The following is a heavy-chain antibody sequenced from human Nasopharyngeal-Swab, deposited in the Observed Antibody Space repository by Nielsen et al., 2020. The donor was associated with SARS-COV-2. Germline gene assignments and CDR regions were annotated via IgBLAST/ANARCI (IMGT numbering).Heavy chain of an antibody. J-gene: IGHJ6*02. D-gene: IGHD3-22*01. V-gene: IGHV3-11*01. Sequence: GGSLRLSCAASGFTFSDYYMSWIRQAPGKGLEWVSYISSSGSTIYYADSVKGRFTISRDNAKNSLYLQMNSLRAEDTAVYYCARGYYYDSSGYYYGYYYYYGMDVWGQGTTVTVPS. CDR1: GFTFSDYY. CDR3: ARGYYYDSSGYYYGYYYYYGMDV. CDR2: ISSSGSTI.